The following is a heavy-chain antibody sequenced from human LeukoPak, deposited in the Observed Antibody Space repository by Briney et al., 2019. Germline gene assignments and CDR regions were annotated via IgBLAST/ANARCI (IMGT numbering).Heavy chain of an antibody. V-gene: IGHV1-18*01. Sequence: GASVKVSCKAFGYTFTSYGISWVRQAPGQGLEWMGWISAYNGNTNYAQKLQGRVTMTTDTSTSTAYMELRSLRSDDTAVYYCARVSERITIFGVVIAYFDYWGQGTLVTVSS. CDR3: ARVSERITIFGVVIAYFDY. CDR2: ISAYNGNT. D-gene: IGHD3-3*01. J-gene: IGHJ4*02. CDR1: GYTFTSYG.